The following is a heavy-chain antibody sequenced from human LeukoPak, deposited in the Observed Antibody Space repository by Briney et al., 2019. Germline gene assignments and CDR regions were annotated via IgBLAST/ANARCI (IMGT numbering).Heavy chain of an antibody. CDR2: IWYDGSNK. CDR3: ARWRAGIAVAVDY. J-gene: IGHJ4*02. CDR1: GFTVSSNY. D-gene: IGHD6-19*01. Sequence: GGSLRLSCAASGFTVSSNYMSWVRQAPGKGLEWVALIWYDGSNKFYADSVKGRFTISRDNSKNTLYLQMNSLRAEDTAVYYCARWRAGIAVAVDYWGQGTLVTVSS. V-gene: IGHV3-33*08.